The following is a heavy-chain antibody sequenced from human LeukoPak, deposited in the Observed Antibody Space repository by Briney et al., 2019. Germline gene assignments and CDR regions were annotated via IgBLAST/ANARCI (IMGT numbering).Heavy chain of an antibody. CDR1: GFTFSTSA. CDR3: VRDARGSLDY. Sequence: GGSLRLSCAASGFTFSTSAMHWVRQAPGKGLESVTIMAFDGTDINYIDSVKGRFTISRDNSKNTLYLEMNSLRTEDTAVYYCVRDARGSLDYWGQGTLVTVSS. J-gene: IGHJ4*02. CDR2: MAFDGTDI. V-gene: IGHV3-30-3*01.